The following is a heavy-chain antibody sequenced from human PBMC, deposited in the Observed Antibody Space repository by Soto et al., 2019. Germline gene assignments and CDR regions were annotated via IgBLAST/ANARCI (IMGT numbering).Heavy chain of an antibody. CDR2: IYYSGST. CDR1: GGSISGQY. D-gene: IGHD3-3*01. V-gene: IGHV4-59*11. J-gene: IGHJ5*02. CDR3: ARDVGLQYDTGYSDFWTGKNNWFDP. Sequence: PSETLSLTCTVSGGSISGQYWSWLRQPPGKGLEWIGYIYYSGSTNYNPSLKSRVTISIDTSRNQFSLELRSVTAADTAVYYCARDVGLQYDTGYSDFWTGKNNWFDPWGQGTLVTVSS.